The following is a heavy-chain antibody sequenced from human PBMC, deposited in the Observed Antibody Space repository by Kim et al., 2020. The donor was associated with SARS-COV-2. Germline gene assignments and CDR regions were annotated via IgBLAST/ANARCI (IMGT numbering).Heavy chain of an antibody. CDR3: AREFYLKAYCSGASCYSTGTGAVDR. Sequence: SETLSLTCTVSGGSISSGGYYWSWMRPHPGKDLEWNGYIYYSGSTYYNPSLKRPVTISVDTSKNQFTLKLSSVTAADTDAYYCAREFYLKAYCSGASCYSTGTGAVDRWGQGTRVTVSS. V-gene: IGHV4-31*01. J-gene: IGHJ1*01. CDR1: GGSISSGGYY. CDR2: IYYSGST. D-gene: IGHD2-15*01.